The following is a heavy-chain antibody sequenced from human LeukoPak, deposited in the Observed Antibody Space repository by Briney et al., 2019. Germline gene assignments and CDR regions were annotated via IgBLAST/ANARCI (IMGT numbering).Heavy chain of an antibody. CDR3: AKGAVGKTESSGYPPHFDY. CDR2: VSATGYTT. Sequence: GGSLRLSCAASGFTFSSYGMSWVRQAPGKGLEWVSYVSATGYTTSYADSVKGRFTISRDNAKNTVFLQMDGLRADDTAVYYCAKGAVGKTESSGYPPHFDYWGQGTPVTVSS. D-gene: IGHD3-22*01. CDR1: GFTFSSYG. J-gene: IGHJ4*02. V-gene: IGHV3-23*01.